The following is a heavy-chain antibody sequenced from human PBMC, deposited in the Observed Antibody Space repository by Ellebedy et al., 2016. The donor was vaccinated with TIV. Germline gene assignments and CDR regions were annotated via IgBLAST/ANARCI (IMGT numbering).Heavy chain of an antibody. CDR3: AKDLDVWTTYYYYYAMDV. CDR1: GFSFDDYA. CDR2: ISWNSGST. V-gene: IGHV3-9*01. J-gene: IGHJ6*02. D-gene: IGHD3/OR15-3a*01. Sequence: SLKISXAASGFSFDDYAMHWVRQAPGKGLEWVSGISWNSGSTGYADSVKDRFTISRDNAKDSLYLQMDSLRAEDTALYYCAKDLDVWTTYYYYYAMDVWGQGTPVTVSS.